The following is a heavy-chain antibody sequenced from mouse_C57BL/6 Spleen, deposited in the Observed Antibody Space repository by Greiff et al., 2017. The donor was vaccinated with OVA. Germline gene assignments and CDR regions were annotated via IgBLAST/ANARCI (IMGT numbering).Heavy chain of an antibody. J-gene: IGHJ2*01. V-gene: IGHV2-2*01. CDR2: IWSGGST. Sequence: QVQLQQSGPGLVQPSQSLSITCTVSGFSLTSYGVHWVRQSPGKGLEWLGVIWSGGSTDYTAAFISRLSISKDNSKSQVFFKMNSLQADDTAIYYCARSAYGYDRGGFDYWGQGTTLTVSS. CDR1: GFSLTSYG. D-gene: IGHD2-2*01. CDR3: ARSAYGYDRGGFDY.